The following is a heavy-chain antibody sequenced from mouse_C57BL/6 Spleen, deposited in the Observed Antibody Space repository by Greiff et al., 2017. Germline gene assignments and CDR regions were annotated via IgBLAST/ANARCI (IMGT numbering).Heavy chain of an antibody. J-gene: IGHJ2*01. Sequence: VQLQESGPELVKPGASVKISCKASGYAFSSSWMNWVKQRPGKGLEWIGRIYPGDGDTNYNGKFKGKATLTADKSSSTAYMQLSSLTSEDSAVYFCAREGSVFDYWGQGTTLTVSS. CDR1: GYAFSSSW. CDR3: AREGSVFDY. V-gene: IGHV1-82*01. CDR2: IYPGDGDT.